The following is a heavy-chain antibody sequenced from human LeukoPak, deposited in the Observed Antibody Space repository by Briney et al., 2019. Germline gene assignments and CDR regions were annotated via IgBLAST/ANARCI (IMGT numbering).Heavy chain of an antibody. V-gene: IGHV3-7*01. CDR2: IKQDGSEK. CDR3: ASSGYSGYDSKSMDV. D-gene: IGHD5-12*01. Sequence: GGSLRLSCAASGFTFDDYAMHWVRQAPGKGLEWVANIKQDGSEKYYVESVKGRFTISRDNAKNSLYLQMNSLRAEDTAVYYCASSGYSGYDSKSMDVWGQGTTVTVSS. CDR1: GFTFDDYA. J-gene: IGHJ6*02.